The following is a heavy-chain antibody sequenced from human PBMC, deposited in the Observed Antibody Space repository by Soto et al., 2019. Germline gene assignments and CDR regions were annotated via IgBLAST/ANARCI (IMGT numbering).Heavy chain of an antibody. CDR1: GYIFNHYG. CDR3: AREGGSCTYYPLELDF. V-gene: IGHV1-18*01. J-gene: IGHJ4*02. D-gene: IGHD2-15*01. Sequence: GASVKVSCKTSGYIFNHYGINWVRQAPGQGLEWVGWIAPFNGKTSSLQRLQDRISMTIDTSASTAYLEVGSLTSDDTGVYFCAREGGSCTYYPLELDFWGQGTLVTVSS. CDR2: IAPFNGKT.